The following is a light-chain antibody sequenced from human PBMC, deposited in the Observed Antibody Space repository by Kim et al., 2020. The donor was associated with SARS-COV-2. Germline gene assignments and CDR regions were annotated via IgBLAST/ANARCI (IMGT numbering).Light chain of an antibody. CDR1: TSNIGSNT. CDR3: AAWDDSLYGPV. CDR2: SNH. J-gene: IGLJ3*02. V-gene: IGLV1-44*01. Sequence: GQRVTFSCPGSTSNIGSNTVNWDPQLAGTAPKLPFYSNHPRPSGVPDRFSVSKSGTSASLAISGLQSEEDADYYCAAWDDSLYGPVFGGGPQLTVL.